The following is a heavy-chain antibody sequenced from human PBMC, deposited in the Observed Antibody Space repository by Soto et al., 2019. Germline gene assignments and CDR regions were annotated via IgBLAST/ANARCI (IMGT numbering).Heavy chain of an antibody. CDR2: IYYSGGT. V-gene: IGHV4-59*01. Sequence: PSETLSLTCTVSGGSISSYYWSWIRQPPGKGLEWIGYIYYSGGTNYNPSLKSRVTISVDTSKNQFSLKLSSVTAADTAVYYCARGRGSGSSFYYYGMDVWGQGTTVTVSS. D-gene: IGHD3-10*01. CDR1: GGSISSYY. J-gene: IGHJ6*02. CDR3: ARGRGSGSSFYYYGMDV.